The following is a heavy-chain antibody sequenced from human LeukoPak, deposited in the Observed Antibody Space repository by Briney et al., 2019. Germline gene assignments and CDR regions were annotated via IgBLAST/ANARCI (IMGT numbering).Heavy chain of an antibody. Sequence: GGSLRLSCAASGFTFNNYAMSWVRQAPGKGLEWVSVIYSGGITYYADSVKGRFTISRDDSKNTLSLQMNSLRAEDTAMYYCATERGYSGFFDYWGQGTLVTVSS. V-gene: IGHV3-53*01. J-gene: IGHJ4*02. CDR3: ATERGYSGFFDY. CDR2: IYSGGIT. CDR1: GFTFNNYA. D-gene: IGHD5-12*01.